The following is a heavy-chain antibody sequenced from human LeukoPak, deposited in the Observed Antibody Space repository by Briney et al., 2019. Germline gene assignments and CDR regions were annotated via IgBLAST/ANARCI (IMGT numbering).Heavy chain of an antibody. CDR1: GFTFSSYG. J-gene: IGHJ3*02. D-gene: IGHD1-7*01. Sequence: GGSLRLSCAASGFTFSSYGMSWVRQAPGKGLEWVSAISGSGGSTYYADSVKGRFTISRDNAKNSLYLQMNSLRAEDTALYYCARDITGTTYLDAFDIWGQGTMVTVSS. CDR3: ARDITGTTYLDAFDI. CDR2: ISGSGGST. V-gene: IGHV3-23*01.